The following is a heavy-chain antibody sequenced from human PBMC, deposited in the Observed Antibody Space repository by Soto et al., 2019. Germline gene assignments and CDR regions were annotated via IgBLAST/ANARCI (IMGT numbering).Heavy chain of an antibody. D-gene: IGHD3-10*01. CDR3: AKQRADFGSGSDTFYLHN. V-gene: IGHV3-23*01. J-gene: IGHJ4*02. CDR2: ISASGGTT. Sequence: EVQLLESGGGVVQPGGSLRISCLASGFTFSRIAMSWVRQAPGKGLEWVSAISASGGTTYSADSVKGRFAVSRDNSNNTLYLHMDSLSAEDTAVYYYAKQRADFGSGSDTFYLHNWGQGSLVTVSS. CDR1: GFTFSRIA.